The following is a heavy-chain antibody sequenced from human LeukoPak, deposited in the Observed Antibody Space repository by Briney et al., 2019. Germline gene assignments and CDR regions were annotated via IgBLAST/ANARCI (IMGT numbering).Heavy chain of an antibody. J-gene: IGHJ4*02. V-gene: IGHV3-48*03. CDR3: ARDATPQYSSGWVFFDY. Sequence: GGSLRLSCAASGFTFSSYEMNWVRQAPGKGLEWVSYISSSCGTIHYADSVKGRFTISRDNGRNSLYLQMNSLRVDDTAVYYCARDATPQYSSGWVFFDYWGQGTLVTVSS. CDR2: ISSSCGTI. D-gene: IGHD6-19*01. CDR1: GFTFSSYE.